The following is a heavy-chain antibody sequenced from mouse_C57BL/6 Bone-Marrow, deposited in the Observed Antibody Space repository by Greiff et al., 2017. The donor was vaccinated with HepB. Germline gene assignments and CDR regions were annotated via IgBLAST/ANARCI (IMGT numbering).Heavy chain of an antibody. D-gene: IGHD1-1*01. CDR3: AREVWKGYYYGSSSDY. CDR1: GFTFSSYA. Sequence: EVNVVESGGGLVKPGGSLKLSCAASGFTFSSYAMSWVRQTPEKRLEWVATISDGGSYTYYPDNVKGRFTISRDNAKNNLYLQMSHLKSEDTAMYYCAREVWKGYYYGSSSDYWGQGTTLTVSS. CDR2: ISDGGSYT. J-gene: IGHJ2*01. V-gene: IGHV5-4*01.